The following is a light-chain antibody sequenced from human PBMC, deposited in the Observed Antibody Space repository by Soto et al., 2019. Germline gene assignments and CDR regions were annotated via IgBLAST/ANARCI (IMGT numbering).Light chain of an antibody. CDR3: SSYTSSTLDV. V-gene: IGLV2-14*01. CDR1: SSDVGAYNY. CDR2: EVS. Sequence: QSALTQPASVSGSPGQSITISCTGTSSDVGAYNYVSWYQQHPGKAPKLMIYEVSNRPSGVSNRFSGSKSANTASLTISGLQAEEEADYYCSSYTSSTLDVFGTGTKVTVL. J-gene: IGLJ1*01.